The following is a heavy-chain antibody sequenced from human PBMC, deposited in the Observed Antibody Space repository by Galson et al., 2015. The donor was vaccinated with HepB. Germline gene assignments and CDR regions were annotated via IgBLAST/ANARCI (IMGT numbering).Heavy chain of an antibody. J-gene: IGHJ6*03. V-gene: IGHV1-46*03. CDR1: KYTFTNYN. CDR2: INPSDGST. D-gene: IGHD2-15*01. CDR3: ARGRVAGPYYYYYYMDV. Sequence: SVKVSCKASKYTFTNYNIHWVRQAPGQGLEWMGIINPSDGSTNYAQKFQGRVTMTRDTSTSTVYMDLSSLKSEDTTVYYCARGRVAGPYYYYYYMDVWGKGTTVTVSS.